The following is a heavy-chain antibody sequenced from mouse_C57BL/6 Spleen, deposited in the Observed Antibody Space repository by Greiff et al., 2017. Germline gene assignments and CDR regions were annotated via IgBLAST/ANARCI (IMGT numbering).Heavy chain of an antibody. CDR3: ARNGYYGSNAMDY. J-gene: IGHJ4*01. CDR1: GFSLTSYG. CDR2: IWSGGST. D-gene: IGHD1-1*01. V-gene: IGHV2-2*01. Sequence: QVLLKESGPGLVQPSQSLSITCTVSGFSLTSYGVHWVRQSPGKGLEWLGVIWSGGSTDYNAAFISRLSISKDNSKSQVFFKMNSLQADDTAIYYCARNGYYGSNAMDYWGQGTSVTVSS.